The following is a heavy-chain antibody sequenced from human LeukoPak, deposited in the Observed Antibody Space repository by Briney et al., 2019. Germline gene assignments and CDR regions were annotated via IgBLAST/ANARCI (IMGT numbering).Heavy chain of an antibody. J-gene: IGHJ6*03. CDR1: GGSFSGYH. V-gene: IGHV4-34*01. CDR3: ARGRRSRGYSYGYYYYMDV. Sequence: PETLSLTCAVYGGSFSGYHWSWIRQPPGKGLEWIAEINHSGSTNYNPSIKSRVTISVDTSKNQFSLKLSSVTAADTAVYYCARGRRSRGYSYGYYYYMDVWGKGTTVTVSS. D-gene: IGHD5-18*01. CDR2: INHSGST.